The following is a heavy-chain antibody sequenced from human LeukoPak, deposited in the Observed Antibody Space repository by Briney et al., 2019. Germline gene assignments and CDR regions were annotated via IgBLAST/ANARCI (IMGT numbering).Heavy chain of an antibody. D-gene: IGHD3-22*01. CDR2: ISGSGGST. V-gene: IGHV3-23*01. CDR1: GFTFSSYA. Sequence: GGSLRLSCAASGFTFSSYAMSWVRQAPGKGLEWVSAISGSGGSTYYADSVKGRFTISRHNSKNTLYLQMNSLRAEDTAVYYCAKGQDSGYDSSGYYGDNFDYWGQGTLVTVSS. J-gene: IGHJ4*02. CDR3: AKGQDSGYDSSGYYGDNFDY.